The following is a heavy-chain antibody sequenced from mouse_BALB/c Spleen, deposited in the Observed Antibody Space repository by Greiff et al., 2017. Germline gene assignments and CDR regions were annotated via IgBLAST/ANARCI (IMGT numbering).Heavy chain of an antibody. J-gene: IGHJ2*01. CDR3: ARWASYYGSSYFDY. Sequence: QVQLQQPGAELVKPGAPVKLSCKASGYTFTSYWMNWVKQRPGRGLEWIGRIDPSDSETHYNQKFKDKATLTVDKSSSTAYIQLSSLTSEDSAVYYCARWASYYGSSYFDYWGQGTTLTVSS. D-gene: IGHD1-1*01. CDR1: GYTFTSYW. V-gene: IGHV1-69*02. CDR2: IDPSDSET.